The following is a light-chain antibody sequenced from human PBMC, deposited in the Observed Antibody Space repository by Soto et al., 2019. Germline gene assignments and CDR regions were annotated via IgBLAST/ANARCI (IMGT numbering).Light chain of an antibody. CDR2: WAS. Sequence: DIVMTQSPDSLAVSLGERATINCKSSQSVLYSSNNNNYLSWYQQKPGQPPKLLIYWASTRESGVPDRFSGSGSGTDFTLTISSLQAEDVAVYYCQQYYSTLSWTFGQGTKVDIK. J-gene: IGKJ1*01. CDR1: QSVLYSSNNNNY. CDR3: QQYYSTLSWT. V-gene: IGKV4-1*01.